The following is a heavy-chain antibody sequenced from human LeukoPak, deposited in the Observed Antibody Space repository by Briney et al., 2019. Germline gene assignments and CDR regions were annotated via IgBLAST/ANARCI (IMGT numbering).Heavy chain of an antibody. CDR1: GFTFSNYW. CDR3: ARVGTAEGTLEDY. CDR2: IKNDGSEK. D-gene: IGHD6-13*01. Sequence: GGSLRLSCAASGFTFSNYWMSWVRQPPGKGLERVANIKNDGSEKYYVDSVKGRFTISRDNPKNSLYLQMNSLRAEDTAVYYCARVGTAEGTLEDYWGQGTLVTVSS. J-gene: IGHJ4*02. V-gene: IGHV3-7*01.